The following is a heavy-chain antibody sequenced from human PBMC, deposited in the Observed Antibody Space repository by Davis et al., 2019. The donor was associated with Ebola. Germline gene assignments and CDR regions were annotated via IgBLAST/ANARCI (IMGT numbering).Heavy chain of an antibody. CDR2: IIPQVDTT. Sequence: SVKVSCKASGGTFSGYAINWVRQAPGRGLEWMGRIIPQVDTTNYARMFQDRVTITADKSTNTAYMEVNNLKSGDTAVYFCASGPWVFTARRGLTLDYWGQGTEVTVSS. CDR1: GGTFSGYA. D-gene: IGHD4-17*01. V-gene: IGHV1-69*04. CDR3: ASGPWVFTARRGLTLDY. J-gene: IGHJ4*02.